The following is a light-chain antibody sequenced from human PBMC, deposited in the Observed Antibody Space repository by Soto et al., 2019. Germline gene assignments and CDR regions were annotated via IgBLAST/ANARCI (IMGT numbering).Light chain of an antibody. CDR1: QGISSY. CDR3: QQYYSYSWT. J-gene: IGKJ1*01. Sequence: AIRMTQAPASFSASTGEGFPSTCRASQGISSYLAWYRQKPGKAPKLLIYAASTLQSGVPSRFSGSGSGTDFTLTISCLQSEDFATYYCQQYYSYSWTFGQGTKVDIK. V-gene: IGKV1-8*01. CDR2: AAS.